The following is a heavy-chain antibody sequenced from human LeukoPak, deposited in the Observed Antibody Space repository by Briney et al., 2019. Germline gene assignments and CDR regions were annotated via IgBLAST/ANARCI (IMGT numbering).Heavy chain of an antibody. CDR3: TTDLIRIAVAGTRDY. D-gene: IGHD6-19*01. J-gene: IGHJ4*02. Sequence: PGGSLRLSCAASGFTFSNAWMSWVRQAPGKGLEWVGRIKSKTDGGTTDYAAPVKGRLTISRDDSKNTLYLQMNSLKTEDTAVYYCTTDLIRIAVAGTRDYWGQGTLVTVSS. V-gene: IGHV3-15*01. CDR1: GFTFSNAW. CDR2: IKSKTDGGTT.